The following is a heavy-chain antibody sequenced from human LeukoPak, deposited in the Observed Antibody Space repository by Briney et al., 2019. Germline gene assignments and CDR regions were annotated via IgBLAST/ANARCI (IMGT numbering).Heavy chain of an antibody. D-gene: IGHD5-24*01. J-gene: IGHJ6*02. CDR2: IYYSGST. V-gene: IGHV4-39*02. CDR1: GGSISSSSYY. CDR3: ARDCVEMATIGDYYYGMDV. Sequence: PSETLSLTCTVSGGSISSSSYYWGWIRQPPGKGLEWIGSIYYSGSTYYNPSLKSRVTISVDTSKNQFSLKLSSVTAADTAVYYCARDCVEMATIGDYYYGMDVWGQGTTVTVSS.